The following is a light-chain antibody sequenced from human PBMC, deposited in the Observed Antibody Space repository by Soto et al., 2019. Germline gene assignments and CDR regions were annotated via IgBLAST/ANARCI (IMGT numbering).Light chain of an antibody. CDR1: QSISSR. J-gene: IGKJ1*01. V-gene: IGKV1-5*01. Sequence: DIQMTQSPSTLSASVVDRVTITFRASQSISSRLAWYQQKPGKAPKLLIYDASSLESGVPSRFSGSGSGTEFTLTISSLQPDDFATYYCQQYNSYWTFGQGTKVDI. CDR2: DAS. CDR3: QQYNSYWT.